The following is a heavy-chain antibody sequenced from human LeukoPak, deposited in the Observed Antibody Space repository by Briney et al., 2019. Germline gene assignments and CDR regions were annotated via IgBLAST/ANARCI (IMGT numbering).Heavy chain of an antibody. J-gene: IGHJ6*02. V-gene: IGHV3-7*03. Sequence: GGSLRLSCVASGFPFSSYWMTWVRQAPGKGLEWVANIKQDGSKKSYVDSVKGRFTISRDNAKNSLYLQMSNLRAEDTAVYFCARGGGLDVWGQGATVTVS. CDR1: GFPFSSYW. CDR2: IKQDGSKK. CDR3: ARGGGLDV. D-gene: IGHD3-16*01.